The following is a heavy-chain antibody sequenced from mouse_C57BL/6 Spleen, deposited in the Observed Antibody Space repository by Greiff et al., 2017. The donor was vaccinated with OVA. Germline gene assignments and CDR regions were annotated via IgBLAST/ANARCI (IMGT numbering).Heavy chain of an antibody. V-gene: IGHV1-42*01. D-gene: IGHD1-1*01. CDR2: IIPSTGGT. CDR1: GYSFTGYY. Sequence: EVQLPESGPELVKPGASVKISCKASGYSFTGYYMNWVKQSPDKSLAWIGEIIPSTGGTSSNQKFTATATLTVDKSSSPASMQLKSLTSEDAAVYYCARSYGSSWCAYWGQGTLVTVSA. CDR3: ARSYGSSWCAY. J-gene: IGHJ3*01.